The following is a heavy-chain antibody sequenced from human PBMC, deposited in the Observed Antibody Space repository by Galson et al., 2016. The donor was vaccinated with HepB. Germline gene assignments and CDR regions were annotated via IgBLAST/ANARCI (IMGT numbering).Heavy chain of an antibody. D-gene: IGHD2-2*01. CDR3: ARTIVAVPGANDYFDY. Sequence: SLRLSCAASGFMFSSYWMSWVRQAPGKGLEWVANLNKDGSEKYYMDSVKGRFTISRDNAENALYLQMNSLRAEDTAVYYCARTIVAVPGANDYFDYWGQGTLVTVSS. CDR1: GFMFSSYW. V-gene: IGHV3-7*01. CDR2: LNKDGSEK. J-gene: IGHJ4*02.